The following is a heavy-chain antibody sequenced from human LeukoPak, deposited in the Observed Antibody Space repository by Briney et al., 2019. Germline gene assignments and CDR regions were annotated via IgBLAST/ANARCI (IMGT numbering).Heavy chain of an antibody. CDR3: ARRAVDNSYYYYMDV. Sequence: ASVKVSCMASGYTFTGYYMHWVRQAPGQGLEWMGWINPNSGGTNYAQKFQGRVTMTRDTSISTAYMEVSSLRYEDTAVYYCARRAVDNSYYYYMDVWGKGTTVTVSS. CDR1: GYTFTGYY. J-gene: IGHJ6*03. V-gene: IGHV1-2*02. D-gene: IGHD6-19*01. CDR2: INPNSGGT.